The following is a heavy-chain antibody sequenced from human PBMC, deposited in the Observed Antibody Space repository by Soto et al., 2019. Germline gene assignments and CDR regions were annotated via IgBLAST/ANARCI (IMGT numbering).Heavy chain of an antibody. CDR3: ASGRGYCSESSCSYFDYFQH. CDR2: ISNDGSNK. V-gene: IGHV3-30*03. CDR1: GLTFNTYA. D-gene: IGHD2-2*01. J-gene: IGHJ1*01. Sequence: QVQLVESGGGVGQPGTSLRLSCAASGLTFNTYAMNWIRLAPGKGLEWVAVISNDGSNKYYADSVKSRFTISRDNSKNTVYLQRNRLRGEDTGVYYCASGRGYCSESSCSYFDYFQHWGQGALVIVSS.